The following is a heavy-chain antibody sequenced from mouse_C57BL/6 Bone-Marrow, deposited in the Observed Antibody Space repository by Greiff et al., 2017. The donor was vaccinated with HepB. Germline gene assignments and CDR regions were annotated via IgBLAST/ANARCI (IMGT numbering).Heavy chain of an antibody. D-gene: IGHD1-1*01. J-gene: IGHJ3*01. CDR2: IHPNSGST. V-gene: IGHV1-64*01. CDR3: ALLLRSFAY. Sequence: QVQLKQPGAELVKPGASVKLSCKASGYTFTSYWMHWVKQRPGQGLEWIGMIHPNSGSTNYNEKFKSKATLTVDKSSSTAYMQLSSLTSEDSAVYYCALLLRSFAYWGQGTLVTVSA. CDR1: GYTFTSYW.